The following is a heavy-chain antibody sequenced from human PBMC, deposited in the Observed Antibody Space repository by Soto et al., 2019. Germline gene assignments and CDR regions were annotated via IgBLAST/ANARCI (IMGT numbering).Heavy chain of an antibody. J-gene: IGHJ4*02. V-gene: IGHV1-3*01. Sequence: QVQLVQSGAEVKKPGASVKVSCKASGYTFTSYAMHWVRQAPGQRLEWMGWINAGNGNTKYSQKFQGRVTITRDTSDSTAYMELSSLSSKDTTVYYCAKDYYDSSRYYPPTLLIAYWGQGTLVTVSS. CDR2: INAGNGNT. CDR3: AKDYYDSSRYYPPTLLIAY. D-gene: IGHD3-22*01. CDR1: GYTFTSYA.